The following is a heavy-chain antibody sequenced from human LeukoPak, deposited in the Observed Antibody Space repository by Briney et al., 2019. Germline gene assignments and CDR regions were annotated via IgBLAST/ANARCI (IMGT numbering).Heavy chain of an antibody. Sequence: SETLPLTCAVYGGSFSGYYWSWIRQPPGKGLEWIGEINHSGSTNYNPSLKSRVTISVDTSKNQFSLKLSSVTAADTAVYYCARALYYDILSDRPDAFDIWAKGQWSPSLQ. CDR3: ARALYYDILSDRPDAFDI. D-gene: IGHD3-9*01. CDR1: GGSFSGYY. J-gene: IGHJ3*02. V-gene: IGHV4-34*01. CDR2: INHSGST.